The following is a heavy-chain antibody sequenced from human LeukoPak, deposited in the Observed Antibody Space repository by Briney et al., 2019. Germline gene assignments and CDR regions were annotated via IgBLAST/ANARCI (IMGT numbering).Heavy chain of an antibody. D-gene: IGHD6-13*01. Sequence: SETLSLTCAVYGGSFSGYYWSWIRQPPGKGLEWIGEINHSGSTNYNPSLKSRVTISVDTSKNQFSLKLSSVTAADTAVYYCARAVGRSSSWYTGWGQGTLVTVSS. CDR1: GGSFSGYY. V-gene: IGHV4-34*01. J-gene: IGHJ4*02. CDR2: INHSGST. CDR3: ARAVGRSSSWYTG.